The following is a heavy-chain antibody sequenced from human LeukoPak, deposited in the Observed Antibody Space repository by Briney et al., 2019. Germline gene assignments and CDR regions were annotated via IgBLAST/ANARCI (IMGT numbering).Heavy chain of an antibody. J-gene: IGHJ4*02. D-gene: IGHD3-3*01. CDR2: IYPGDSDT. V-gene: IGHV5-51*01. CDR1: GYSFASYW. Sequence: GESLKISCEGSGYSFASYWIGWVCQMPGKGLEWMGIIYPGDSDTRYSPSFQGQVTISADKSISTAYLQWSSLKASDTAMYYCARSLYDLWSGYPYYFDYWGQGTLVTVSS. CDR3: ARSLYDLWSGYPYYFDY.